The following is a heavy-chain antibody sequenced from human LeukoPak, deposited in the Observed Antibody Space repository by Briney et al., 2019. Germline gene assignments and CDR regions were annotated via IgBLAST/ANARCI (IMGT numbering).Heavy chain of an antibody. CDR2: IYSGGST. CDR1: GFTVSSNY. D-gene: IGHD3-22*01. CDR3: ARHGPHYYDSSGQPFFDY. Sequence: GGSLRLSCAASGFTVSSNYMSWVRQAPGRGLEWVSVIYSGGSTYYADSVKGRFTISRDNSKNTLFLQMNSLRAEDTAVYYCARHGPHYYDSSGQPFFDYWGQGTLVTVSS. J-gene: IGHJ4*02. V-gene: IGHV3-66*04.